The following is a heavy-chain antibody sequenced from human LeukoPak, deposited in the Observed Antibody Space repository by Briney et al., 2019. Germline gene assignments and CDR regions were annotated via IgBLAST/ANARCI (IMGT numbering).Heavy chain of an antibody. J-gene: IGHJ4*02. V-gene: IGHV3-7*01. D-gene: IGHD1-1*01. CDR2: IKQDGSEE. Sequence: GGSLRLSCAPSGFTFSSYWMTWVRQAPGKGLKWVANIKQDGSEEYYVDSLKGRFTISRDNAKNSLYLQMNSLRAEDTAVYYCARHIDWKFDYWGQGALVTVSS. CDR3: ARHIDWKFDY. CDR1: GFTFSSYW.